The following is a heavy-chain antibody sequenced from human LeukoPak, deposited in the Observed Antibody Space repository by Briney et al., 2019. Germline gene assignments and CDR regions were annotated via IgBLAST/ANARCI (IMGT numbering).Heavy chain of an antibody. CDR3: ARDPAVWGRNRYFDY. CDR2: ISDTGVST. V-gene: IGHV3-64*02. J-gene: IGHJ4*02. Sequence: GGSLRLSCAASGFTFSSYTMHWVRQAPGKGLEYVSAISDTGVSTYYAASVKGRFTISRDNSKNTLYLQMGSLRPEDMAVYYCARDPAVWGRNRYFDYWGQGTLVTVSS. D-gene: IGHD1-14*01. CDR1: GFTFSSYT.